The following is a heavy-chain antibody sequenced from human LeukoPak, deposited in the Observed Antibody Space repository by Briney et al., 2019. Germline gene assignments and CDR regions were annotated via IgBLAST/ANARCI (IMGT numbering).Heavy chain of an antibody. CDR1: GGSFSGYY. Sequence: PSETLSLTCAVYGGSFSGYYWSWIRQPPGKGLEWIGEINHSGSTNYSPSLKSRVTISVDTSKNQFSLKLSSVTAADTAVYYCAREGVRYCSSTSCSWFDYWGQGTLVTVSS. D-gene: IGHD2-2*01. J-gene: IGHJ4*02. CDR2: INHSGST. V-gene: IGHV4-34*01. CDR3: AREGVRYCSSTSCSWFDY.